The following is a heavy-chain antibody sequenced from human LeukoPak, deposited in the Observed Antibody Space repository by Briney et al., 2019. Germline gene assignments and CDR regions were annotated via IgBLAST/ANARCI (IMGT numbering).Heavy chain of an antibody. J-gene: IGHJ4*02. Sequence: SETLSLTCTVSGGSISSYYRRWIRQPPGKGLEWIGYIYYSGSTNYSPSLKSRVTISVDTSKNQFPLKLSSVTAADTAVYYCARGQPPTFYFDYWGQGTLVTVSS. CDR1: GGSISSYY. CDR3: ARGQPPTFYFDY. V-gene: IGHV4-59*01. CDR2: IYYSGST. D-gene: IGHD2-15*01.